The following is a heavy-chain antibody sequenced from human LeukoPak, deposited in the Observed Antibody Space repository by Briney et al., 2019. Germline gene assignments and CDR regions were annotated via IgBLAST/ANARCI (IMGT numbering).Heavy chain of an antibody. CDR2: INIGGTNT. Sequence: GGSLRLSCAASGLTFSDYYMSWICQAPGKGQEWLSYINIGGTNTHYADSVKGRFTISRDNAKKSLYLEMTNLRAEDTAVYYCATDGAGFDTWGQGVLVTVSS. V-gene: IGHV3-11*01. J-gene: IGHJ5*02. CDR3: ATDGAGFDT. CDR1: GLTFSDYY.